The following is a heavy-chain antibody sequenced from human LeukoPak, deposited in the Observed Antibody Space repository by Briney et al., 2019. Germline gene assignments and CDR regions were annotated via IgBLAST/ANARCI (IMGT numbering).Heavy chain of an antibody. J-gene: IGHJ4*02. D-gene: IGHD5-24*01. V-gene: IGHV1-69*01. CDR2: IIPILGTA. CDR3: ARGGSRMAKISVADY. Sequence: SVKVSCKASAGTFSSYAISWVRQAPGQGLEWMGGIIPILGTANYAQKFQGRVTITADESTSTAYMELSSMRSEDAAVYYCARGGSRMAKISVADYWGQGTLVTVSS. CDR1: AGTFSSYA.